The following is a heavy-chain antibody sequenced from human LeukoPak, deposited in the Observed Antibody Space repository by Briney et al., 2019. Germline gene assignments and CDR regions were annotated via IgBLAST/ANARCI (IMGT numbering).Heavy chain of an antibody. J-gene: IGHJ4*02. CDR1: GFTFSGHW. CDR3: ATTTVSTLYYFHY. Sequence: PGGSLRLSCAASGFTFSGHWMSWVRQAPGKGLEWVANIKQDGSDKYYVDSVKGRFTISRDNAKNSVYLQMNSLRAEDTAVYYCATTTVSTLYYFHYWGQGTLVTVSS. D-gene: IGHD5/OR15-5a*01. CDR2: IKQDGSDK. V-gene: IGHV3-7*01.